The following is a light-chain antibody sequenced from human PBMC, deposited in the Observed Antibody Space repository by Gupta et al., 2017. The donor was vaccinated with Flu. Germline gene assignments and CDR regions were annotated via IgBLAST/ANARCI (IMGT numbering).Light chain of an antibody. CDR2: GAS. V-gene: IGKV3-20*01. CDR3: QQYDTSPLT. CDR1: QSLSNNY. Sequence: SCRASQSLSNNYVAWYQQKPGQSPELLIYGASSRATGIADRFGGSGSGTDFTLTISGLEAEDFAVYYCQQYDTSPLTFGGGTKVEIK. J-gene: IGKJ4*01.